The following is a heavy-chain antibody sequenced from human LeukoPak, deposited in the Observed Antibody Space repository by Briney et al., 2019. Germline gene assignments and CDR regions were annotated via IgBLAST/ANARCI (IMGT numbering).Heavy chain of an antibody. J-gene: IGHJ4*02. CDR2: IASDGST. D-gene: IGHD1-26*01. V-gene: IGHV3-74*01. CDR3: IGSGGWPGY. Sequence: GGSLRLSCAASGFTFSSYWMHWVRQAPGKGLVWVSRIASDGSTVYADSVKGRFTISRDNAKDTVYLQMNGLRVEDTAVYYCIGSGGWPGYWGPGTLVTVSS. CDR1: GFTFSSYW.